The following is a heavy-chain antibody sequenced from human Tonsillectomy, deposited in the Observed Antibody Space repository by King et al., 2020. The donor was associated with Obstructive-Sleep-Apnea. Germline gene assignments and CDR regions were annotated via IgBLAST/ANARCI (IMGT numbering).Heavy chain of an antibody. D-gene: IGHD1-14*01. CDR1: GGSISSSSYY. CDR2: IYYSGST. J-gene: IGHJ4*02. Sequence: QLQESGPGLVKPSETLSLTCTVSGGSISSSSYYWGWIRQPPGKGLEWIGNIYYSGSTYYNPSLKSRLIISIDTSNNQFSLKLTSVTAADTAVYYCARGLEPSFYFDYWGQGTLVTVSS. V-gene: IGHV4-39*07. CDR3: ARGLEPSFYFDY.